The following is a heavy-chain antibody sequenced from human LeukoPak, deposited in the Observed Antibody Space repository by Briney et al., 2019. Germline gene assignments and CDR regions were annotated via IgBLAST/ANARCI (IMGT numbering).Heavy chain of an antibody. CDR1: GGSISSYY. CDR2: IYTSGST. CDR3: ARGGVYCGGDCCSGLSY. J-gene: IGHJ4*02. V-gene: IGHV4-4*07. Sequence: SQTLSLTCTVSGGSISSYYWSWIRQPAGKGLEWIGRIYTSGSTNYNTSLKSRVTMSVDTSNKQSSLKLSYVTPADTAVDYCARGGVYCGGDCCSGLSYWGQGTLVTVAS. D-gene: IGHD2-21*02.